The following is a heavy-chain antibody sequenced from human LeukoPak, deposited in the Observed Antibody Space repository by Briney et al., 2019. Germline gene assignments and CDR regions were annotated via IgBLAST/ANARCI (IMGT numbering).Heavy chain of an antibody. Sequence: GGSLRLSCAASGFTFDDYAMHWVRQAPGKGLGWVSGISWNSGSIGYADSVKGRFTISRDNAKNSLYLQMNSLRAEDTALYYCAKDMAPRAYYYDSSGYYPWGQGTLVTVSS. J-gene: IGHJ5*02. CDR3: AKDMAPRAYYYDSSGYYP. CDR2: ISWNSGSI. V-gene: IGHV3-9*01. D-gene: IGHD3-22*01. CDR1: GFTFDDYA.